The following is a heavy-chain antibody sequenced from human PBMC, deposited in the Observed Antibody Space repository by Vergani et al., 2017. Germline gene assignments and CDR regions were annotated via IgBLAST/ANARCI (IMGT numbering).Heavy chain of an antibody. J-gene: IGHJ3*02. CDR1: GFTFSSYA. Sequence: ELQLVESGGGLVQTGGSLRLSCSGSGFTFSSYAMYWVRQAPGKGLEYVSAISTNGGSTYYADSVKGRFTISRDNSKNTLYLQMSSLRAEDTAVYYCVKGLPVGAGSAFDIWGQGTMVTVSS. CDR2: ISTNGGST. CDR3: VKGLPVGAGSAFDI. D-gene: IGHD1-1*01. V-gene: IGHV3-64D*06.